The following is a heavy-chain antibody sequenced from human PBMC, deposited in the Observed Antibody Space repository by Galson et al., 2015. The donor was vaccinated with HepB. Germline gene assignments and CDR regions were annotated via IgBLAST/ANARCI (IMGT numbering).Heavy chain of an antibody. CDR2: ISAYNGNT. V-gene: IGHV1-18*01. CDR3: ARDPGATTSSDY. Sequence: SVTVSCKASGSTSTSYGISWVRQAPGQGLEWMGRISAYNGNTNYAQKLQGRVTMTTDTSTSTAYMELRSLRSDDTAVYYCARDPGATTSSDYWGQGTLVTVSS. D-gene: IGHD1-26*01. CDR1: GSTSTSYG. J-gene: IGHJ4*02.